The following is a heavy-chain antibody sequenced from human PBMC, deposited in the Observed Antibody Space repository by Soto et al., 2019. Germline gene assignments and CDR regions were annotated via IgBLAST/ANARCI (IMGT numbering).Heavy chain of an antibody. J-gene: IGHJ4*02. V-gene: IGHV3-30*18. Sequence: QVQLEESGGGVVQPGKSLRLSCAASGFTFSSYGMHWVRQAPGKGLEWVAFLSYDGSNQYYADSVKGRFTISRDNSKSTLFLQMNSLRPEDTAVYYCAKEVASYSSSWYRLEADYWGQGTLVTVSS. D-gene: IGHD6-13*01. CDR1: GFTFSSYG. CDR3: AKEVASYSSSWYRLEADY. CDR2: LSYDGSNQ.